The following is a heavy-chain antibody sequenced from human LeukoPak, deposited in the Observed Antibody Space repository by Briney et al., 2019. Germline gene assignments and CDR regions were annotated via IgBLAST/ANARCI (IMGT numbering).Heavy chain of an antibody. J-gene: IGHJ4*02. CDR1: GFTFAGYA. V-gene: IGHV3-23*01. D-gene: IGHD3-9*01. CDR2: ISGSGGDI. Sequence: PGGSLRLSCAASGFTFAGYAFSWFRQAPGKGLEWVSTISGSGGDIFYSDSVDGRFTVSRDNSKNTLHLQMNSLRADDTASYSSARLWDYRNGASTGYHEDNWGQGTQVTVSS. CDR3: ARLWDYRNGASTGYHEDN.